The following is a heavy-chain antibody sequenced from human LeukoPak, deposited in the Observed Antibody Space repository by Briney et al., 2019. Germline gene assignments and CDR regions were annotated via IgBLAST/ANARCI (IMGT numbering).Heavy chain of an antibody. CDR3: AREGILGATTYFDF. D-gene: IGHD1-26*01. V-gene: IGHV3-21*01. CDR1: GFTFSSYS. J-gene: IGHJ4*02. Sequence: GGSLRLSCAASGFTFSSYSMIWVRQAPGKGLEWVSSISTSSSYTYYADSLKGRFTISRDNAKNPLYLQMNSLRAEDTALYYCAREGILGATTYFDFWGQGTLVTVSS. CDR2: ISTSSSYT.